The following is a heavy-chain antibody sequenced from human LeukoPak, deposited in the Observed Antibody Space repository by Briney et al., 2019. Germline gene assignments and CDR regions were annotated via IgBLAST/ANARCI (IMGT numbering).Heavy chain of an antibody. Sequence: GGSLRLSCAASGFTFSSYGMHWVRQAPGKGLEWVAVISYDGSSKYYADSVKGRFTISRDNSKNTLHLQMNSLRAEDTAVYYCAKVDCLGSCYRYYFDYWGQGTLVTVSS. J-gene: IGHJ4*02. CDR3: AKVDCLGSCYRYYFDY. CDR2: ISYDGSSK. D-gene: IGHD2-15*01. V-gene: IGHV3-30*18. CDR1: GFTFSSYG.